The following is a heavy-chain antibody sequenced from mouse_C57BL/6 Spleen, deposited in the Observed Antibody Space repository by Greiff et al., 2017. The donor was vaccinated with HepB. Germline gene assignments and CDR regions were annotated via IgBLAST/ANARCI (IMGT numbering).Heavy chain of an antibody. D-gene: IGHD2-4*01. CDR1: GYTFTDYE. J-gene: IGHJ4*01. Sequence: VQRVESGAELVRPGASVTLSCKASGYTFTDYEMHWVKQTPVHGLEWIGAIDPETGGTAYNQKFKGKAILTADKSSSTAYMELRSLTSEDSAVYYCRGNYDYDGYAMDYWGQGTSVTVSS. CDR2: IDPETGGT. CDR3: RGNYDYDGYAMDY. V-gene: IGHV1-15*01.